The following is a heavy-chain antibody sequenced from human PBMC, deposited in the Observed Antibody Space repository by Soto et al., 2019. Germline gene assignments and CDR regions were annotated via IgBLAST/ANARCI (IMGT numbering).Heavy chain of an antibody. Sequence: SETLSLTCTDSGGSISSSSYYWGWIRQPPGKGLEWIGSIYYSGSTYYNPSLKSRVTISVDTSKNQFSLKLSSVTAADTAVYYCARRGLAMPVGRPFHYYYYGMDVWGQGTTVTVSS. CDR1: GGSISSSSYY. CDR2: IYYSGST. D-gene: IGHD2-2*01. CDR3: ARRGLAMPVGRPFHYYYYGMDV. J-gene: IGHJ6*02. V-gene: IGHV4-39*01.